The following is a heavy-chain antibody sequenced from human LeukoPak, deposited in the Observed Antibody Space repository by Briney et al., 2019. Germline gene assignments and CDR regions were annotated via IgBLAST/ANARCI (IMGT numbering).Heavy chain of an antibody. Sequence: SETLSLTCAVSGYSISSGYYWCWIQPPPGKRLEWIGSIYHSGSTYYNPSLKSRVTISVDTSKNHFSLKLSSVTAADTDVYYCARHGEQQLLFSFYYWGQGTLVTVSS. D-gene: IGHD6-13*01. J-gene: IGHJ4*02. CDR1: GYSISSGYY. CDR3: ARHGEQQLLFSFYY. V-gene: IGHV4-38-2*01. CDR2: IYHSGST.